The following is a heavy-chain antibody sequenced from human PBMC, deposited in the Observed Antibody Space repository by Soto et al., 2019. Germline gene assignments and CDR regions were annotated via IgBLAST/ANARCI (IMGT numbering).Heavy chain of an antibody. D-gene: IGHD5-18*01. CDR2: IIPIFGTA. CDR3: ARGTLGYSYHGPWFDP. Sequence: GASVKVSCKASGGTFSSYAISWVRQAPGQGLEWMGGIIPIFGTANYAQKFQGRVTITADESTSTAYMELSSLRSEDTAVYYCARGTLGYSYHGPWFDPWGQGTLVTVSS. CDR1: GGTFSSYA. J-gene: IGHJ5*02. V-gene: IGHV1-69*13.